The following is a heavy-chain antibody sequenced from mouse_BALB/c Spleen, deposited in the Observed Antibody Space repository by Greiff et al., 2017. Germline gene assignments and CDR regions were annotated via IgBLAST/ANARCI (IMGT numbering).Heavy chain of an antibody. CDR3: AREYWGSLYAMDY. V-gene: IGHV1-4*02. CDR2: INPSSGYT. CDR1: GYTFTSYT. J-gene: IGHJ4*01. D-gene: IGHD4-1*01. Sequence: QVQLKQSAAELARPGASVKMSCKASGYTFTSYTMHWVKQRPGQGLEWIGYINPSSGYTEYNQKFKDKTTLTADKSSSTAYMQLSSLTSEDSAVYYCAREYWGSLYAMDYWGQGTSVTVSS.